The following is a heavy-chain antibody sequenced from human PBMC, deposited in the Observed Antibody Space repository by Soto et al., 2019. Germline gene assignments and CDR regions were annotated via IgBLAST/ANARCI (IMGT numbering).Heavy chain of an antibody. CDR1: DDFISSYY. V-gene: IGHV4-4*07. CDR3: ARELPQRQGRNMDV. CDR2: VSTNGAT. Sequence: SETLSLTCTVSDDFISSYYWNWIRQPAGKGLEWIGRVSTNGATNYNPSLESRVTMSVDTSKNQFSLNLSSVTAADTAVYYCARELPQRQGRNMDVWGQGTTVTVSS. D-gene: IGHD1-1*01. J-gene: IGHJ6*02.